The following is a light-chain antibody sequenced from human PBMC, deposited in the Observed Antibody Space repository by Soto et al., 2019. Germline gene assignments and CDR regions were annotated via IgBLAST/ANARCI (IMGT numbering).Light chain of an antibody. Sequence: EIVLTQSPGTLSLSPGERATLSCTASQSVTSSCLAWYQRKPGQAPRLLIHTTSIRATDIPDRFSGSGSGTDFTLTISSLQPEDFALYYCQQTYSTPASTFGQGTSVDVK. CDR2: TTS. V-gene: IGKV3-20*01. J-gene: IGKJ1*01. CDR3: QQTYSTPAST. CDR1: QSVTSSC.